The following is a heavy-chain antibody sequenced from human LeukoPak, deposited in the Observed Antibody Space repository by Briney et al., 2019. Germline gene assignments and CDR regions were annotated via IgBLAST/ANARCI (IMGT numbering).Heavy chain of an antibody. CDR2: IYHSGST. Sequence: PSETLSLTCAVSGYSISSGYYWGWSRQPPGKGLEWIGSIYHSGSTYYNPSLKSRVTISVDTSKNQFSLKLSSVTAADTAVYYCASVGVTGDWGQGTLVTVSS. CDR3: ASVGVTGD. D-gene: IGHD2-21*02. J-gene: IGHJ4*02. V-gene: IGHV4-38-2*01. CDR1: GYSISSGYY.